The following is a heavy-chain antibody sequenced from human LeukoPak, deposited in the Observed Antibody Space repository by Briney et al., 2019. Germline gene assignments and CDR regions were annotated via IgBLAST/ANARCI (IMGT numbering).Heavy chain of an antibody. Sequence: ASVKVSCKASGYTFTGYYMHWVRQAPGQGPEWMGWISTYNGNTNYAQKLQGRVTMTTDTSTSTAYMELRSLRSDDTAVYYCARDATMVRGVMYNWFDPWGQGTLVTVSS. J-gene: IGHJ5*02. CDR2: ISTYNGNT. D-gene: IGHD3-10*01. CDR1: GYTFTGYY. CDR3: ARDATMVRGVMYNWFDP. V-gene: IGHV1-18*04.